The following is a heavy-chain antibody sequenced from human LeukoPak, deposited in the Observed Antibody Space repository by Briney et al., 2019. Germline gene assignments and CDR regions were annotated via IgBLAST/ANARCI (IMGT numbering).Heavy chain of an antibody. CDR3: AAAGYSSGWYNIDY. CDR1: GFTFSSYG. J-gene: IGHJ4*02. V-gene: IGHV3-33*01. Sequence: PGRSLRLSCAASGFTFSSYGMHWVRQAPGKGLEWVAGIWYDGSNKYYADAVKGRFTISRANSKNKMYLKMHSLRAEATAVYSCAAAGYSSGWYNIDYWGQGTLVTVSS. D-gene: IGHD6-19*01. CDR2: IWYDGSNK.